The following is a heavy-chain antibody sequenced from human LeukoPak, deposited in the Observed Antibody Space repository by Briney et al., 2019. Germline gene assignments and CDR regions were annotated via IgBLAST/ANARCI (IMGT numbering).Heavy chain of an antibody. CDR1: GRSLTSAY. J-gene: IGHJ5*02. CDR2: IYYSGNT. V-gene: IGHV4-59*01. Sequence: SQSLSLTCPVSGRSLTSAYWSWIRQPPGKELEWNGYIYYSGNTTYNPSLKSRVTISVDTSKNQFSLKLSSVTAADTAVYYCARQLWTFYDILTGYRPAWFDLWGQGTLVTVSS. D-gene: IGHD3-9*01. CDR3: ARQLWTFYDILTGYRPAWFDL.